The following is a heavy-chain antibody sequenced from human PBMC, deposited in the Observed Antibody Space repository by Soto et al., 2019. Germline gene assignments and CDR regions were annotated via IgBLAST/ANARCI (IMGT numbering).Heavy chain of an antibody. J-gene: IGHJ4*02. CDR1: GGTFSNYP. V-gene: IGHV1-69*01. CDR3: ARGLYCGGGCYSHFDY. CDR2: IILIFGTT. D-gene: IGHD2-21*02. Sequence: VQLVQSGAEVKKPGSSVKVSCKASGGTFSNYPFIWVRQAPGQGLDWMGGIILIFGTTDYGQRFQGRVTITADESTNTAYMELSRLRSDDTAVYYCARGLYCGGGCYSHFDYWGQGTLVTVSS.